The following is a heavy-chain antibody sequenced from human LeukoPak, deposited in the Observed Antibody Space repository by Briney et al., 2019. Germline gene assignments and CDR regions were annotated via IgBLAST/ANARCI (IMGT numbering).Heavy chain of an antibody. CDR3: ARRSSSGCCDY. CDR1: GYSFTSYW. Sequence: GESLQISCQGSGYSFTSYWIGWVRQMPGKGLEWMGIIHPGDSDTRYSPSFQGQVTISADKSISTAYLQWSSLKASDTAMYYCARRSSSGCCDYWGQGTLVTVSS. V-gene: IGHV5-51*01. J-gene: IGHJ4*02. D-gene: IGHD6-19*01. CDR2: IHPGDSDT.